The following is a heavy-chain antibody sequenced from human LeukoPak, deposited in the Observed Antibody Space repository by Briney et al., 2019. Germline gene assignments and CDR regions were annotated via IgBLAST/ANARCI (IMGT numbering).Heavy chain of an antibody. CDR2: IKEDGSEK. Sequence: GGSLRLSCVASRFTFSDHWMGWVRQTPGEGLEWVANIKEDGSEKQYVDSVKGRFTISRDNAKNSLYLQMNSLRADDTAVYYCARVDFVGSYFLSWGQGTLVTVSS. CDR3: ARVDFVGSYFLS. D-gene: IGHD3-10*01. V-gene: IGHV3-7*01. CDR1: RFTFSDHW. J-gene: IGHJ4*02.